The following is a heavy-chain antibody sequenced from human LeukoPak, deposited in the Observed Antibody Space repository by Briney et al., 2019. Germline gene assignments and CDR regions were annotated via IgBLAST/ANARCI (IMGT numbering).Heavy chain of an antibody. V-gene: IGHV4-34*01. CDR3: ARFRPVGGFDP. CDR1: GGSFSGYY. D-gene: IGHD3-10*01. Sequence: SETLSLTCAVYGGSFSGYYWSWIRQPPGKGLEWIGEIYHSGSTYYNPSLKSRVTISVDTSKNQFSLKLSSVTAADTAVYYCARFRPVGGFDPWGQGTLVTVSS. CDR2: IYHSGST. J-gene: IGHJ5*02.